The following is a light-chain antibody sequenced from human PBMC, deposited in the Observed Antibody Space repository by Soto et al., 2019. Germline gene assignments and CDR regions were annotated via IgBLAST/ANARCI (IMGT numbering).Light chain of an antibody. CDR2: DTS. Sequence: EIVLTQSPVTLSLSPGEGATLSCRASQSISSSLAWYQHKRGQAPRLLIYDTSKRATGIPARFSGGGSGTDFTLTISSLEPEDFAVYYCQHGSNWPPVTGGGGTKVEIK. V-gene: IGKV3-11*01. CDR3: QHGSNWPPVT. CDR1: QSISSS. J-gene: IGKJ4*01.